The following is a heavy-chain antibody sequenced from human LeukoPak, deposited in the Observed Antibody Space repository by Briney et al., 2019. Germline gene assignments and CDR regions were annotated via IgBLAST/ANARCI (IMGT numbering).Heavy chain of an antibody. D-gene: IGHD6-13*01. CDR3: ARWGSYVRIAAAGTGPYYFDY. Sequence: RGESLKISCKGSGYSFTSYWIGWVRQMPGKGLEWMGIIYPGDSDTRYSPSFQGQVTISADKSISTAYLQWSSLKASDTAMYYCARWGSYVRIAAAGTGPYYFDYWGQGTLVTVSS. J-gene: IGHJ4*02. V-gene: IGHV5-51*01. CDR1: GYSFTSYW. CDR2: IYPGDSDT.